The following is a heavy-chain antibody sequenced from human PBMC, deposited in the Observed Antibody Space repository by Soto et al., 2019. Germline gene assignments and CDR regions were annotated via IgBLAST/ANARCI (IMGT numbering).Heavy chain of an antibody. CDR1: GYSFTSYW. D-gene: IGHD2-15*01. CDR2: IHPSDFDT. V-gene: IGHV5-51*01. Sequence: PGESLKISCKGSGYSFTSYWIGWVRQMPGKGLEWMGIIHPSDFDTRYSPSFQGQVTISADKSISTAYLQWSSLKASDTAMYYCAIRYCSGGSCYSGALDIWGQGTMVTVSS. CDR3: AIRYCSGGSCYSGALDI. J-gene: IGHJ3*02.